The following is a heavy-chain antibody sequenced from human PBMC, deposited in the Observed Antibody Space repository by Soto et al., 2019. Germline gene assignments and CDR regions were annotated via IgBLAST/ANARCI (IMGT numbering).Heavy chain of an antibody. CDR3: AKDQYGGDYGILGGYFDY. CDR2: ISGSGGST. J-gene: IGHJ4*02. CDR1: GFTFSSYA. V-gene: IGHV3-23*01. D-gene: IGHD4-17*01. Sequence: PGGSLRLSCAASGFTFSSYAMSWVRQAPGKGLEWVSAISGSGGSTYYADSVKGRFTISRDNSKNTLYLQMNSLRAEDTAVYYCAKDQYGGDYGILGGYFDYWGQGTLVTVSS.